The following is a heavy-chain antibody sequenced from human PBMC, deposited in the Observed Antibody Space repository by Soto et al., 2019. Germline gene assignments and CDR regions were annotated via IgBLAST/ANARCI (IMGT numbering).Heavy chain of an antibody. CDR2: IIPISGTA. D-gene: IGHD2-2*01. V-gene: IGHV1-69*01. J-gene: IGHJ6*02. CDR1: GGTFSSYA. CDR3: SRSQGSSTSLEIYYYYYYGMDV. Sequence: QVQLVQSGAEVKKPGSSVKVSCKASGGTFSSYAISWVRQAPGQGIEWMGGIIPISGTANYAQKFQGRVTITADESTGTAYMELSSLRAEDTSVYYCSRSQGSSTSLEIYYYYYYGMDVWGQGTTGTVSS.